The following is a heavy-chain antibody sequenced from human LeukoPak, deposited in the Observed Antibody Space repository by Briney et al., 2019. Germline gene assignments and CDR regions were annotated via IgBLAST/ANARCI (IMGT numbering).Heavy chain of an antibody. CDR1: GFTFSSYA. J-gene: IGHJ4*02. D-gene: IGHD3-16*01. Sequence: GGSLRLSCAASGFTFSSYAMHWVRQAPGKGLEWVSVIYSGGSTYYADSVKGRFTISRDNSKNTLYLQMNSLRAEDTAVYYCARESHGVGDDYWGQGTLVTVSS. CDR3: ARESHGVGDDY. V-gene: IGHV3-66*01. CDR2: IYSGGST.